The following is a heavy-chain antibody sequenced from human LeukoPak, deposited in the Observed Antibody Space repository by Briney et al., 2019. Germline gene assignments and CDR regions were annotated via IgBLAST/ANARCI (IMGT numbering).Heavy chain of an antibody. D-gene: IGHD4-17*01. V-gene: IGHV3-21*01. Sequence: GGSLRLSCAASGFTFSSYSMNWVRQAPGKGLEWVSSISSSSSYIYYADSVKGRFTISRDNSKNTLYLQMNSLRAEDTAVYYCARDTDDFDYWGQGTLVTVSS. CDR1: GFTFSSYS. CDR2: ISSSSSYI. CDR3: ARDTDDFDY. J-gene: IGHJ4*02.